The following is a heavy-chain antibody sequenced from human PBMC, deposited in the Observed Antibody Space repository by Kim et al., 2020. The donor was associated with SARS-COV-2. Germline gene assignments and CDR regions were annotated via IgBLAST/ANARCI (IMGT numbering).Heavy chain of an antibody. CDR3: ARSTIVAAAAGVYYYYGMDV. CDR2: IIPIFGTA. Sequence: SVTVSCKASGGTFSSYAISWVRQAPGQGLEWMGGIIPIFGTANYAQSFQGGVTITADESTSTAYMEVSSLRSEDTAVYYCARSTIVAAAAGVYYYYGMDVWGQGTTVTVSS. D-gene: IGHD2-2*01. J-gene: IGHJ6*02. CDR1: GGTFSSYA. V-gene: IGHV1-69*13.